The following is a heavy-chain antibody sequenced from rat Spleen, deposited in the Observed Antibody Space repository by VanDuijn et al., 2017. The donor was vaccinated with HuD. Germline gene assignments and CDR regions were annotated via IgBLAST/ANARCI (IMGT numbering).Heavy chain of an antibody. J-gene: IGHJ3*01. D-gene: IGHD1-4*01. CDR3: VRQGNPGTGFAY. Sequence: EVQLVESGGGLVQPGRSLKLSCEASGFTFRNFDMAWVRQAPTKGLEWVASISPSGVTYYRDSVKGRFTVSRENAKSTLFLQMDSLRSEDTASYYCVRQGNPGTGFAYWGQGTLVTVSS. V-gene: IGHV5-25*01. CDR2: ISPSGVT. CDR1: GFTFRNFD.